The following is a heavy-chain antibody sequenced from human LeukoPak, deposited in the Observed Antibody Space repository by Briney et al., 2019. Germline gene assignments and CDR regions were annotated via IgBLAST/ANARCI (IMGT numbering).Heavy chain of an antibody. J-gene: IGHJ6*03. Sequence: ASMKVSCKASGYTFTGYYMYWVRQAPGQGLEWMGWMNPKSGGTNYAQKFQGRVTMTRDTSISTAYMELSRLRSDDTAVYYCARGQIVVGTYYYYMDVWGKGTTVTISS. CDR3: ARGQIVVGTYYYYMDV. CDR1: GYTFTGYY. D-gene: IGHD2-2*01. V-gene: IGHV1-2*02. CDR2: MNPKSGGT.